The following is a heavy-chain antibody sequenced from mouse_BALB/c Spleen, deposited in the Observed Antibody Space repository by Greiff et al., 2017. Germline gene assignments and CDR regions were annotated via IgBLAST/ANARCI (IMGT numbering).Heavy chain of an antibody. Sequence: EVQVVESGGGLVQPGGSLRLSCATSGFTFTDYYMSWVRQPPGKALEWLGFIRNKANGYTTEYSASVKGRFTISRDNSQSILYLQMSTLRAEDSATYYCARLYDYYFDYWGQGTTLTVSS. CDR1: GFTFTDYY. CDR3: ARLYDYYFDY. V-gene: IGHV7-3*02. J-gene: IGHJ2*01. D-gene: IGHD2-3*01. CDR2: IRNKANGYTT.